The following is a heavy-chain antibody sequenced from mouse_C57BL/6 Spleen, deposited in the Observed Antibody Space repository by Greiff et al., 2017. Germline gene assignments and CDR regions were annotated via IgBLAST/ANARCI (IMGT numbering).Heavy chain of an antibody. V-gene: IGHV1-74*01. CDR3: SMGYEYEGPYAMDY. CDR2: IHPSDSDT. Sequence: VQLQQPGAELVKPGASVKVSCKASGYTFTSYWMHWVKQRPGQGLEWIGRIHPSDSDTNYNQKFKGKATLTVDKSSSTAYMQLSSLTSEDSAVYYWSMGYEYEGPYAMDYWGQGTSVTVSS. D-gene: IGHD2-4*01. J-gene: IGHJ4*01. CDR1: GYTFTSYW.